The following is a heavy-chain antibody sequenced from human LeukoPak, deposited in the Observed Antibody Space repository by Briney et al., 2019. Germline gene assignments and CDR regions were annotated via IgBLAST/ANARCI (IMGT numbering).Heavy chain of an antibody. D-gene: IGHD2-15*01. CDR2: IYYSGST. Sequence: SETLSLTCTVSGGSISSGGYYWSWIRQHPGKGLEWIGYIYYSGSTYYNPSLKSRVTISVDTSKNQFSLKLSSVTAADTAVYYCASGKYGSGYPSAPFDYWGQGTLVTVSS. J-gene: IGHJ4*02. CDR1: GGSISSGGYY. V-gene: IGHV4-31*03. CDR3: ASGKYGSGYPSAPFDY.